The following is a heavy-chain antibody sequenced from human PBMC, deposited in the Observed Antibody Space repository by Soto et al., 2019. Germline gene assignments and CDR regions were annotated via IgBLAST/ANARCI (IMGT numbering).Heavy chain of an antibody. Sequence: PSETRSLACPVSDVSISRSDRWWYKVRQPPGKGLEWIGEIYLHGTTKYSPSLESRVTVSADTSNNQFSLRLSSVTAADTAVYYCARGHTYTWHYWSQRTLVTVSS. D-gene: IGHD1-20*01. CDR3: ARGHTYTWHY. V-gene: IGHV4-4*02. CDR2: IYLHGTT. J-gene: IGHJ4*02. CDR1: DVSISRSDR.